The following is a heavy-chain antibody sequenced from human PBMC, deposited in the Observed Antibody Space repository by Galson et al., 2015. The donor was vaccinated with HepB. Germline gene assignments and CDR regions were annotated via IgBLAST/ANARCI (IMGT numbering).Heavy chain of an antibody. CDR1: GFTFSSYA. CDR2: ISYDGSNK. CDR3: ARAEGATF. J-gene: IGHJ4*02. V-gene: IGHV3-30-3*01. D-gene: IGHD1-26*01. Sequence: SLRLSCAASGFTFSSYAMHWVRQAPGKGLEWVAVISYDGSNKYYADSVKGRFTISRDNSKNTLYLQMNSLRAEDTAVYYCARAEGATFWGQGTLVTVSS.